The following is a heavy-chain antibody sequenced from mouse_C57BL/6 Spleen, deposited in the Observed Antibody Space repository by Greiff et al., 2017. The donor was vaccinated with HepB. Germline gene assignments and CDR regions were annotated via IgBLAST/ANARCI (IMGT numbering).Heavy chain of an antibody. J-gene: IGHJ2*01. CDR2: INPYNGGT. Sequence: EVQLQQSGPVLVKPGASVKMSCKASGYTFTDSYMNWVKQSHGKSLVWIGVINPYNGGTSYNQKFKGKDTLTVDKSSSTAYMELNSLTSEDAAVYYCAYVSSYVWGYFDYWGQGTTLTVSS. CDR3: AYVSSYVWGYFDY. D-gene: IGHD1-1*01. V-gene: IGHV1-19*01. CDR1: GYTFTDSY.